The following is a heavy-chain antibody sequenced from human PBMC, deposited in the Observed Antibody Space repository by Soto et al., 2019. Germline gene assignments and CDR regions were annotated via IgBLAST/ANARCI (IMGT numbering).Heavy chain of an antibody. CDR1: RDGLAGLS. D-gene: IGHD6-13*01. Sequence: SVKLPSKVCRDGLAGLSRRWLRQAPGKGLEWMGGFDPEDGETIYAQKFQGRVTMTEDTSTDTAYMELSSLRSEDTAVYYCVAAAGTFAWDIWGQGTTVT. V-gene: IGHV1-24*01. CDR3: VAAAGTFAWDI. CDR2: FDPEDGET. J-gene: IGHJ3*02.